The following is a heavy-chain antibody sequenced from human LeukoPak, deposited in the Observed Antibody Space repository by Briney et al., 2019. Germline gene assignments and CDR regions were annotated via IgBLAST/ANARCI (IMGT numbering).Heavy chain of an antibody. CDR1: GFTFSTYS. J-gene: IGHJ4*02. CDR2: ISSSSSYI. CDR3: ARAYYGSGRSLDY. D-gene: IGHD3-10*01. Sequence: GGSLRLSCAASGFTFSTYSMNWVRQAPGKGLECVSSISSSSSYISYADSVKGRFTVSRDNAKNSLYLQMNSLRAEDTAVYYCARAYYGSGRSLDYWGQGTVVTVSS. V-gene: IGHV3-21*01.